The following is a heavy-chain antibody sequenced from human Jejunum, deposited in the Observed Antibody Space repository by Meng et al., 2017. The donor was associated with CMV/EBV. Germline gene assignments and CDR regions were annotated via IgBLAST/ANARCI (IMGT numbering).Heavy chain of an antibody. D-gene: IGHD3-9*01. CDR3: ARGETIFSY. Sequence: LSRTCALSGGALSTYYWSWIRQPPGKGLEWIGEINHSGITNYNPSLRSRLTISVDTSNNQFSLKVSSVTAADTAIYYCARGETIFSYWGQGTLVTVSS. V-gene: IGHV4-34*01. J-gene: IGHJ4*02. CDR1: GGALSTYY. CDR2: INHSGIT.